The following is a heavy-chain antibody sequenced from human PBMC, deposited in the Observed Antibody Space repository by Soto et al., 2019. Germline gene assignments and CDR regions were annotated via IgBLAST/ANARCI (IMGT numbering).Heavy chain of an antibody. J-gene: IGHJ4*02. CDR1: GFTFSSYG. CDR2: IWYDGSNK. V-gene: IGHV3-33*01. D-gene: IGHD6-13*01. CDR3: ARDTLYSTSWYFDY. Sequence: PGGSLRLSCAASGFTFSSYGMHWVRQAPGKGLEWVAVIWYDGSNKYYADSVKGRFTISRDNSKNTLYLQMNSLRAEDTAVYYCARDTLYSTSWYFDYWGQGTLVTVSS.